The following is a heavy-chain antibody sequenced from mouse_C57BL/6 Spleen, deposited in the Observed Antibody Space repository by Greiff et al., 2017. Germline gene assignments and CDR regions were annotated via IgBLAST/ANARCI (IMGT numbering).Heavy chain of an antibody. D-gene: IGHD2-3*01. Sequence: QVQLQQSGPELVKPGASVTISCKASGYAFSSSWMNWVKQRPGKGLEWIGRIYPGDGDTNYNGKFKGKATLTADKSSSTAYMQLSSLTSEDSAVYFWARAYDGSPYLYFEVWGTGTTVTVSS. CDR1: GYAFSSSW. CDR3: ARAYDGSPYLYFEV. CDR2: IYPGDGDT. J-gene: IGHJ1*03. V-gene: IGHV1-82*01.